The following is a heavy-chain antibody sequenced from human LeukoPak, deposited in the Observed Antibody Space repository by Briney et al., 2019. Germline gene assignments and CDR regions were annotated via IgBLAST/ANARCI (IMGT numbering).Heavy chain of an antibody. V-gene: IGHV3-30*02. CDR1: GFTFSSYG. D-gene: IGHD6-6*01. J-gene: IGHJ4*02. CDR2: IRYDGSNK. CDR3: AKDLEIAAFTTAFDY. Sequence: GGSLRLSCAASGFTFSSYGMHWVRQAPGKGLEWVAFIRYDGSNKYYADSVKGRFTISRDNSKNTLYLQMNSLRAEDTAVYYCAKDLEIAAFTTAFDYWGQGILVTVSS.